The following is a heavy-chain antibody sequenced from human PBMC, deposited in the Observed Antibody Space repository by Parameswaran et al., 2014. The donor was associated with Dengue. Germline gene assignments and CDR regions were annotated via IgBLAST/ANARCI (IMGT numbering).Heavy chain of an antibody. D-gene: IGHD6-19*01. CDR3: TKELSGAWYEVDY. CDR2: ISGNGGNT. Sequence: VRQMPGKGLEWVSAISGNGGNTYYSDSVKGRFTISRDNSKNTLYLQMNSLRAEDTAVYYCTKELSGAWYEVDYWGQGTLVTVSS. J-gene: IGHJ4*02. V-gene: IGHV3-23*01.